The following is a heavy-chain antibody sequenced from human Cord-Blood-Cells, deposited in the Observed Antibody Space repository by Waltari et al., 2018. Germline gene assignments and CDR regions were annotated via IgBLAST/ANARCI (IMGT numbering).Heavy chain of an antibody. CDR2: MNPNSGNT. Sequence: VQLVQSGAEVKKPGDSVKVSCKASGYTFTSYDINWVRQATGQGLEWMGWMNPNSGNTGYAQKFQGRVTMTRNTSISTAYMELSSLRSEDTAVYYCARMSTVTTVPGMDVWGQGTTVTVSS. V-gene: IGHV1-8*01. CDR1: GYTFTSYD. CDR3: ARMSTVTTVPGMDV. J-gene: IGHJ6*02. D-gene: IGHD4-17*01.